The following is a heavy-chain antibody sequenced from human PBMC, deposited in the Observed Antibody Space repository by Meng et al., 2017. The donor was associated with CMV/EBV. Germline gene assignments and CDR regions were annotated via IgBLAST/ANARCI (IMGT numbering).Heavy chain of an antibody. CDR2: ISSSSSYI. Sequence: GGSLRLSCAASGFTFSSYSMNWVRQAPGKGLEWVSSISSSSSYIYYADSVKGRFTISRDNAKNSLYLQMNSLRAEDTAGYYCAREEYSHGLEYYYYGMDVWGQGTTVTVSS. CDR3: AREEYSHGLEYYYYGMDV. D-gene: IGHD5-18*01. V-gene: IGHV3-21*01. CDR1: GFTFSSYS. J-gene: IGHJ6*02.